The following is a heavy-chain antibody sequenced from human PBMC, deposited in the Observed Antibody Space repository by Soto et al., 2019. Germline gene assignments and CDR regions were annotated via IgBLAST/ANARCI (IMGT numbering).Heavy chain of an antibody. J-gene: IGHJ6*02. CDR1: GGSISSSSYY. D-gene: IGHD5-12*01. V-gene: IGHV4-39*01. CDR2: IYYSGST. CDR3: ARHNIGYGMDV. Sequence: SETLSLTCTVSGGSISSSSYYWGWIRQPPGKGLEWIGSIYYSGSTYYNPSLKSRVTISVDTSKNQFSLKLSSVTAADTAAYYCARHNIGYGMDVWGQGTTVTVSS.